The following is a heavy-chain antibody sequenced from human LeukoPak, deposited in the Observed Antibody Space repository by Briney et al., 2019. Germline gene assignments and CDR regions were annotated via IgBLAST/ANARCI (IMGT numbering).Heavy chain of an antibody. D-gene: IGHD6-6*01. J-gene: IGHJ4*02. CDR2: ISSSSSYT. CDR1: GCTFSDYY. V-gene: IGHV3-11*06. CDR3: AREPKAGSSSDETPY. Sequence: GGSLRLSCAASGCTFSDYYMSWIRQAPGKGLEWVSYISSSSSYTNYADSVKGRFTISRDNAKNSLYLQMNSLRAEDTAVYYCAREPKAGSSSDETPYWGQGTLVTVSS.